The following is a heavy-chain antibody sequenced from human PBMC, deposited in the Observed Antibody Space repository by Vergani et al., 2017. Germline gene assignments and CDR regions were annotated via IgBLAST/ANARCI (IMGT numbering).Heavy chain of an antibody. CDR2: IIPIFGTA. J-gene: IGHJ6*02. D-gene: IGHD4-23*01. Sequence: QVQLVQSGAEVKKPGSSVKVSCKASGGTFSSYAISWVRQAPGQGLEWMGGIIPIFGTANYAQKFQGRVTITADESTSTAYMELSSLRSEDTGVYYCAGDHDYGGKGSYGMDVWGQGTTVTVSS. CDR3: AGDHDYGGKGSYGMDV. CDR1: GGTFSSYA. V-gene: IGHV1-69*01.